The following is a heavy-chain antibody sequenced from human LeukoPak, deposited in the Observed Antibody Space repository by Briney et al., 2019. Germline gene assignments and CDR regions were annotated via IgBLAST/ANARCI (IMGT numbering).Heavy chain of an antibody. J-gene: IGHJ4*02. CDR2: INWNGGST. D-gene: IGHD3-9*01. V-gene: IGHV3-20*04. Sequence: GGSLRLSCAASGFTFDDYGMSWVRQAPGKGLEWVSGINWNGGSTGCADSVKGRFTISRDNAKNTLYLQMNSLRAEDTAVYYCARGADSGYSSDNWGQGTLVSVSS. CDR1: GFTFDDYG. CDR3: ARGADSGYSSDN.